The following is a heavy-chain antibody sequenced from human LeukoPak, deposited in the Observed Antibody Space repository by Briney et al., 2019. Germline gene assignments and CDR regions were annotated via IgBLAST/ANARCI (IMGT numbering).Heavy chain of an antibody. CDR1: GGSISSGDYY. CDR2: IYYSGST. D-gene: IGHD3-22*01. J-gene: IGHJ4*02. V-gene: IGHV4-30-4*01. CDR3: AREDYYDGSGTLDY. Sequence: PSETLSLTCTVSGGSISSGDYYWSWIRQPPGKGLEWIGYIYYSGSTYYNPSLKSRVTISVDTSKNQFSLKLSSVTAADTAVYYCAREDYYDGSGTLDYWGQGTLVTVSS.